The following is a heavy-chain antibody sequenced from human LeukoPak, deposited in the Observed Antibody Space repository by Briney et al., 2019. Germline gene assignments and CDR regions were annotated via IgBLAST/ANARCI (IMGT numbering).Heavy chain of an antibody. V-gene: IGHV4-61*08. D-gene: IGHD6-19*01. CDR2: IYYSGST. J-gene: IGHJ4*02. CDR1: GGSISSGGYY. CDR3: ARDAAYSSGLDY. Sequence: SETLSLTCTVSGGSISSGGYYWSWIRQPPGKGLEWIGYIYYSGSTNYNPSLKSRVTISVDTSKNQFSLKLSSVTAADTAVYYCARDAAYSSGLDYWGQGTLVTVSS.